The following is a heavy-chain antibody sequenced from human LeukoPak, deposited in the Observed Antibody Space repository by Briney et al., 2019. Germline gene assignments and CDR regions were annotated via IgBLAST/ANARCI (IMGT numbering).Heavy chain of an antibody. CDR1: GFTFSSYS. CDR2: ISSSSSYI. J-gene: IGHJ4*02. Sequence: GGSLRLSCAASGFTFSSYSMNWVRQAPGKGLEWVSSISSSSSYIYYADSVKGRFTISRDNAKNSLYLQMNSLRAEDTAVYYCARASSKYYYDSSGSNLDYWGQGTLVTVSS. D-gene: IGHD3-22*01. V-gene: IGHV3-21*01. CDR3: ARASSKYYYDSSGSNLDY.